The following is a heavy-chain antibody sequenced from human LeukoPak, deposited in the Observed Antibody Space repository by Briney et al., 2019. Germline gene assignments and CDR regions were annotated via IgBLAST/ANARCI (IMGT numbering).Heavy chain of an antibody. D-gene: IGHD3-16*01. CDR1: GFTFSSYW. CDR3: AKDLRALGLPGDAFDI. V-gene: IGHV3-7*03. Sequence: PGGSLRLSCAASGFTFSSYWMSWVRQAPGKGLEWVANIKQDGSEKYYVDSVKGRFTISRDNSKNTVYLQMNSLRAEDTAIYYCAKDLRALGLPGDAFDIWGQGTMVTVSS. CDR2: IKQDGSEK. J-gene: IGHJ3*02.